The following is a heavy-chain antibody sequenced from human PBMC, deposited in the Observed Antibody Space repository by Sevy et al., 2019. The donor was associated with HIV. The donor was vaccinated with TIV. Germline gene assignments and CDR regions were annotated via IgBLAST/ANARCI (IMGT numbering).Heavy chain of an antibody. CDR2: IWYDGSSK. J-gene: IGHJ4*02. V-gene: IGHV3-33*01. Sequence: GGSLRLSCVASQFNFDTYAIHWVRQAPGKGLEWVAMIWYDGSSKDYAESVKGRFAISRDNSQNTAFLKMNSLRAEDTGVYYCATNMVHAGAYDSYFNFWGQGSLVTVSS. D-gene: IGHD3-10*01. CDR1: QFNFDTYA. CDR3: ATNMVHAGAYDSYFNF.